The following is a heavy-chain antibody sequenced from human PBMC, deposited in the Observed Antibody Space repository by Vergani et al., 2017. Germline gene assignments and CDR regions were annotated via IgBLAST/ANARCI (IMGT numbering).Heavy chain of an antibody. J-gene: IGHJ6*02. CDR1: GFTFSGSA. CDR2: IRSKANSYAT. V-gene: IGHV3-73*01. Sequence: EVQLVESGGGLVQPGGSLKLSCAASGFTFSGSAMHWVRQASGKGLEWVGRIRSKANSYATVYAASVKGRFTISRDDSKNTAYLQMNSLKTEDTAVYYCTSNIAAYLTYSYYYGMDVGGQGTTVTVSS. CDR3: TSNIAAYLTYSYYYGMDV. D-gene: IGHD6-13*01.